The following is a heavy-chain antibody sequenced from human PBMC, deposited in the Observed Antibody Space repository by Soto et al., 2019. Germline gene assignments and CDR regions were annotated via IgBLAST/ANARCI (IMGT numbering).Heavy chain of an antibody. J-gene: IGHJ5*02. CDR1: GFSLSTSGVA. D-gene: IGHD6-19*01. CDR2: IYWDDDK. Sequence: QITLKESGPTLVKPTQTLTLTCTFSGFSLSTSGVAVGWIRQPPGKALEWLALIYWDDDKRYGPSLKCRLTITKDTANNQVVLTLTIVDPVDTATYYCAHRPIVVSGTRGLAWFAPWGQGTVVTVSS. V-gene: IGHV2-5*05. CDR3: AHRPIVVSGTRGLAWFAP.